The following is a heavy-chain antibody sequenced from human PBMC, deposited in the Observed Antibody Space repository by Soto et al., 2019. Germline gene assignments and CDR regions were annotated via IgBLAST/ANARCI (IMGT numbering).Heavy chain of an antibody. D-gene: IGHD1-1*01. CDR1: GFTVTNSY. V-gene: IGHV3-53*01. Sequence: EVQLVESGGDLIQPGGSLRLSCAASGFTVTNSYMAWVHQAPGKGLEWVSVVYTSGRTYHADSVKGRFTVSRDISTNMFFLQMNKLSAEDMATYYCARAGFERLYFDQWGRGTLVTVSS. CDR2: VYTSGRT. CDR3: ARAGFERLYFDQ. J-gene: IGHJ4*02.